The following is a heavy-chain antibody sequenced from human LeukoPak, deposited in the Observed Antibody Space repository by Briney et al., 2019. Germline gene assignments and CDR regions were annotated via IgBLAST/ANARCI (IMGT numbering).Heavy chain of an antibody. Sequence: SETLSLTCAVYGGSFSGYYWSWIRQPPAKGLEWIGEINHSGSTNYKPSLKSRVTISVDTSKNQFSLKLSSVTAADTAVYYCARKLMIIWFGPVAFDIWGQGTMVTVSS. CDR3: ARKLMIIWFGPVAFDI. CDR1: GGSFSGYY. CDR2: INHSGST. J-gene: IGHJ3*02. V-gene: IGHV4-34*01. D-gene: IGHD3-10*01.